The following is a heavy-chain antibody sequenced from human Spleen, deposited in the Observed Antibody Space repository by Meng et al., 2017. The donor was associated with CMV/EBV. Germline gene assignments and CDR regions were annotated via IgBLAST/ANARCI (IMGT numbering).Heavy chain of an antibody. D-gene: IGHD6-13*01. Sequence: SETLSLTCSVSGVSISSYYWSWIRQLPTKGVEWIGFIYDTGRTDYNPSLKSRVTISADTSKNQFSLKLNSVTAADTAVYYCARTFAAAAHYFDFWGQGTLVTVSS. J-gene: IGHJ4*02. CDR1: GVSISSYY. V-gene: IGHV4-59*01. CDR3: ARTFAAAAHYFDF. CDR2: IYDTGRT.